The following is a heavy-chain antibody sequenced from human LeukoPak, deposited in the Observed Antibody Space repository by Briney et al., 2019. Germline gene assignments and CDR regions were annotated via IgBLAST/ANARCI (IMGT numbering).Heavy chain of an antibody. J-gene: IGHJ4*02. CDR1: GYTFTGYY. CDR2: INPNSGGT. V-gene: IGHV1-2*02. CDR3: ARGKKWFGELFDY. Sequence: GASVNLSRNASGYTFTGYYIHWVRHAPGQGLEWMGGINPNSGGTNYEQTFQGRVTMTRDTSISTAYMELSRVRSDDTAVYYCARGKKWFGELFDYWGQGTLVTVSS. D-gene: IGHD3-10*01.